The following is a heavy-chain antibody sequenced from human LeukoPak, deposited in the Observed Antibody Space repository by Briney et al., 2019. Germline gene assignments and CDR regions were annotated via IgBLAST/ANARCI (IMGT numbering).Heavy chain of an antibody. CDR3: ARDRSGWLLGDYYYYYGMGV. J-gene: IGHJ6*02. V-gene: IGHV1-18*01. Sequence: ASVKVSCKASGYTFTSYDINWVRQATGLGLEWMGWTSAYNGNTNYAQKLQGRVTMTTDTSTSTAYMELRSLRSDDTAVYYCARDRSGWLLGDYYYYYGMGVWGQGTTVTVSS. CDR1: GYTFTSYD. CDR2: TSAYNGNT. D-gene: IGHD6-19*01.